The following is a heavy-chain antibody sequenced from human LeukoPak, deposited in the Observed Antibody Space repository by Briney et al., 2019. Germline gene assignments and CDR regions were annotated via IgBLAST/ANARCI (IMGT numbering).Heavy chain of an antibody. CDR2: ISSSCSTI. CDR3: ARIMITFGGVIVSSWFDP. V-gene: IGHV3-48*03. CDR1: GFTFRSYE. D-gene: IGHD3-16*02. J-gene: IGHJ5*02. Sequence: GGSLRLSCAASGFTFRSYEMNWVRQAPGEGLEWVSYISSSCSTIYYADSVKGRFTISRDNAKNSLYLQMNSLRAEDTAVYYCARIMITFGGVIVSSWFDPWGQGTLVTVSS.